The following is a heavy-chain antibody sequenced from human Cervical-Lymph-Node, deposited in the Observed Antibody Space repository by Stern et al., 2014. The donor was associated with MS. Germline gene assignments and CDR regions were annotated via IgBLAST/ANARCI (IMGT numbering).Heavy chain of an antibody. Sequence: EVQLLQSGGGLVQPGGSLRLSCAGSGFTFSTYGMSWVRQAPGKGLEWVSAIDSCGGSTYYTDSVKGRFTISRDNSKNTLYVQMNSLRVEDTAVYYCAGEQWPYLDYWGQGTLVTVSS. D-gene: IGHD6-19*01. CDR1: GFTFSTYG. CDR2: IDSCGGST. J-gene: IGHJ4*02. V-gene: IGHV3-23*01. CDR3: AGEQWPYLDY.